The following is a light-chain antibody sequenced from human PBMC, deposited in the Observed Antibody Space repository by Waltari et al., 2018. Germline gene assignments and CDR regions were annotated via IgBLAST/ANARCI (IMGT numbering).Light chain of an antibody. CDR2: KAS. V-gene: IGKV1-5*03. Sequence: DIQMTQSPSTLSAFVRDRVTITCRASQSISSWLAWYQQTPGKAPKLLIYKASSLESGVPSRFSGSGSGTEFTITISRLQPDDFATYYCQQYNIYSWTFGQGTNVEIK. CDR3: QQYNIYSWT. J-gene: IGKJ1*01. CDR1: QSISSW.